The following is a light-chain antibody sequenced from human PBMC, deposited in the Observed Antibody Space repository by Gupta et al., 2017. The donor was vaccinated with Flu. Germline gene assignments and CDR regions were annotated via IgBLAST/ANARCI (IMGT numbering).Light chain of an antibody. CDR3: QQYYSTPLT. CDR1: QSVLYSSNNKNY. Sequence: DIVRTQSPASLAVSLGERASINCKSSQSVLYSSNNKNYLAWYQQKPGQPPKLLIYWASTRESGVPDRFSGSGSGTDFTLTISSLQAEDVAVYYCQQYYSTPLTFGQGTRVEIK. J-gene: IGKJ1*01. CDR2: WAS. V-gene: IGKV4-1*01.